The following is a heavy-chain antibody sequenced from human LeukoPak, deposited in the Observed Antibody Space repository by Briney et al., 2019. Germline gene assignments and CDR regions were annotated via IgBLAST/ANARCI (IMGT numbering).Heavy chain of an antibody. CDR1: GFTFSSYG. Sequence: GGSLSLSCAASGFTFSSYGMHWVRQAPGKGLEWVAVISYDGSNKYYADSVKGRFTISRDNSKNTLYLQMNSLRAEDTAVYYCAKDLPYDSSGSVFDYWGQGTLVTVSS. CDR2: ISYDGSNK. CDR3: AKDLPYDSSGSVFDY. V-gene: IGHV3-30*18. D-gene: IGHD3-22*01. J-gene: IGHJ4*02.